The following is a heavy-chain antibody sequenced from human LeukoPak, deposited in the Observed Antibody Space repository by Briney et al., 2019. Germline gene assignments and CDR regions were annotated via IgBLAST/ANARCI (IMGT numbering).Heavy chain of an antibody. CDR2: IYYSGST. V-gene: IGHV4-39*07. CDR3: ASLIGYSSGWYEFDY. J-gene: IGHJ4*02. D-gene: IGHD6-19*01. Sequence: PSETLSLTCTVSGGSISSSSYYWGWIRQPPGKGLEWIGSIYYSGSTYYNPSLKSRVTISVDTSKNQFSLKLSSVTAADTAVYYCASLIGYSSGWYEFDYWGQGTLVTVSS. CDR1: GGSISSSSYY.